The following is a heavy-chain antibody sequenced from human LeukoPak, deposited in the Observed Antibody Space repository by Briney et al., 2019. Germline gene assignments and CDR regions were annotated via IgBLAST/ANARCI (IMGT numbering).Heavy chain of an antibody. CDR2: IYYSGNT. CDR1: GGSISTYY. D-gene: IGHD3-16*01. J-gene: IGHJ4*02. V-gene: IGHV4-59*01. Sequence: PSQTLSLTCTVSGGSISTYYWSWIRQPPGKGLEWIGYIYYSGNTNYNPSLKSRVTISVDTSKNQFSLKLRSVTAADTALYYCARDNGHGGATPGYWGQGTLVTVSS. CDR3: ARDNGHGGATPGY.